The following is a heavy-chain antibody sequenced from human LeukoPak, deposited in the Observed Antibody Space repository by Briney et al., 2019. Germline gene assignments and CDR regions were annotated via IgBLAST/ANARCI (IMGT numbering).Heavy chain of an antibody. V-gene: IGHV3-23*01. CDR3: AKDALVSSSTSCYNDY. CDR2: ISGSGGST. J-gene: IGHJ4*02. D-gene: IGHD2-2*02. CDR1: GFTFSSYA. Sequence: GGSLRLSCAASGFTFSSYAMSWVRQAPGKGLEWVSAISGSGGSTYYADSVKGRFTISRDNSKNTLYLQMNSLRAEDTAVYYCAKDALVSSSTSCYNDYWGQETLVTVSS.